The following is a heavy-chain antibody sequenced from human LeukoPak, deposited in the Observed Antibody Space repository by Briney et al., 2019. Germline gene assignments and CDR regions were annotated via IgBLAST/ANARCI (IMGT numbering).Heavy chain of an antibody. CDR3: ARDHTAAGIIFDY. D-gene: IGHD5-18*01. CDR2: INQDGSEK. CDR1: GFTFSSHW. V-gene: IGHV3-7*01. Sequence: GGSLRLSCAASGFTFSSHWMSWVRQAPGKGLEWVANINQDGSEKYYVDSVKGRFIISRDNAKNSLHLQRNSLRAEDTAVYYCARDHTAAGIIFDYWGQGTLVTVSS. J-gene: IGHJ4*02.